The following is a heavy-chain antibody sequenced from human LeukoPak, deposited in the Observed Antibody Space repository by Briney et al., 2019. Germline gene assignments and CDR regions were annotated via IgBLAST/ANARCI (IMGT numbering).Heavy chain of an antibody. D-gene: IGHD2-15*01. V-gene: IGHV4-34*01. CDR3: ASLGSNDY. CDR2: INHSGST. J-gene: IGHJ4*02. CDR1: GGSLSGYY. Sequence: SSETLSLTCAVYGGSLSGYYWSWIRQPPGKGLEWIGEINHSGSTNYNPSLKSRVTISVDTSKNQFSLKLSSVTAADTAVYYCASLGSNDYWGQGTLVTVSS.